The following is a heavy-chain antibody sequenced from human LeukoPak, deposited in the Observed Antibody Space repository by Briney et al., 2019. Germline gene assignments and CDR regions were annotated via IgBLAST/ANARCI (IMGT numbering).Heavy chain of an antibody. CDR2: IWYDGSNK. J-gene: IGHJ6*02. V-gene: IGHV3-33*01. CDR1: GFTFSSYG. CDR3: ARDGGDYYYYGMDV. D-gene: IGHD2-15*01. Sequence: HPGGSLRLSCAAAGFTFSSYGMHWVRQAPGKGLEWVAFIWYDGSNKYYADSVKGRSTISRDNSENTLYLQMNSLRAEDTAVYYCARDGGDYYYYGMDVWGQGTTVTVSS.